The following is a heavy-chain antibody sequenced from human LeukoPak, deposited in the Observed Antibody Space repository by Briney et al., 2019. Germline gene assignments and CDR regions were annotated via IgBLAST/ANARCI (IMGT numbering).Heavy chain of an antibody. CDR1: GYTFTSYD. Sequence: ASVKVSCKASGYTFTSYDINWVRQATGQVLVWMGWMNPNSGNTGYAQKFQGRVTMTRNTSISTAYMELSSLRSEDTAVYYCAIRVVTVRYDYYGLDVWGQGTTVTVSS. V-gene: IGHV1-8*01. J-gene: IGHJ6*02. D-gene: IGHD2-21*02. CDR3: AIRVVTVRYDYYGLDV. CDR2: MNPNSGNT.